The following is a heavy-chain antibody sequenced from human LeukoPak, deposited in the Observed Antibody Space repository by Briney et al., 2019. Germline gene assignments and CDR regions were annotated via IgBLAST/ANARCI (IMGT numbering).Heavy chain of an antibody. CDR1: GFTFSSYA. J-gene: IGHJ4*02. V-gene: IGHV3-64*01. CDR2: ISSNGGST. Sequence: GGSLRLSCAASGFTFSSYAMHWVRQAPGKGLEYVSAISSNGGSTYYANSVKGRFTISRDNSKNTLYLQMGSLRAEDMAVYYCARPHCSGSSYYPYYFDYWGQGTLVTVSS. D-gene: IGHD2-15*01. CDR3: ARPHCSGSSYYPYYFDY.